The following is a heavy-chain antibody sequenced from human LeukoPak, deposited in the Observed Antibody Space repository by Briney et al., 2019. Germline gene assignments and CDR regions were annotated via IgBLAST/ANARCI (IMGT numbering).Heavy chain of an antibody. V-gene: IGHV4-4*07. CDR3: AAYQQQLAFYY. CDR1: GGPISSYY. D-gene: IGHD6-13*01. J-gene: IGHJ4*02. CDR2: IYSSGDT. Sequence: SETLSLTCTVSGGPISSYYWSWIRQPAGKGLEWIGRIYSSGDTNYNPSLKSRVTMSIDTSKKQFSLNLSSVTAADTAVYYCAAYQQQLAFYYWGQGTLVTVSS.